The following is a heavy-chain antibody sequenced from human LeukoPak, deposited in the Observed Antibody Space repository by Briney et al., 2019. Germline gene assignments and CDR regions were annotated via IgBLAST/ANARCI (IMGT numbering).Heavy chain of an antibody. CDR1: GFSFHSYW. V-gene: IGHV3-48*01. D-gene: IGHD6-19*01. J-gene: IGHJ6*02. CDR3: ARGWSPLGYYYYGMDV. Sequence: QAGGSLRLSCAASGFSFHSYWMSWVRQAPGKGLEWVSCISSSSTTINYADSVKGRFTISRDNAKNSLYLQMNSLRAEDTAVYHCARGWSPLGYYYYGMDVWGQGTTVTVSS. CDR2: ISSSSTTI.